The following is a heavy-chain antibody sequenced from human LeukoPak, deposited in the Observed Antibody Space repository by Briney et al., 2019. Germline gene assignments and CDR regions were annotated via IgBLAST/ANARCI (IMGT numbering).Heavy chain of an antibody. CDR1: GGSISSGDYY. V-gene: IGHV4-30-4*08. D-gene: IGHD1-14*01. Sequence: SETLSLTCTVSGGSISSGDYYWSWIRQPPGKGLEWIGYIYYSGSTYYNPFLKSRVTISVDTSKNQFSLKLSSVTAADTAVYYCARERAGEGVLDIWGQGTLVTVSS. J-gene: IGHJ3*02. CDR3: ARERAGEGVLDI. CDR2: IYYSGST.